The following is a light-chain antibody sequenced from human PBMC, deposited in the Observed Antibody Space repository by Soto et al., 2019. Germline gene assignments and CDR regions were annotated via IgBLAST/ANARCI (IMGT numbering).Light chain of an antibody. V-gene: IGLV2-14*01. CDR1: SSDLGGLNY. J-gene: IGLJ3*02. CDR3: SSYSTGPSPKWV. CDR2: KVD. Sequence: QSALTQPASVSGSPGQSITIPCSGRSSDLGGLNYVSWYQQHPGKVPKLIIYKVDNRPSGIADRFSASKSGNTASLTISGLQAEDEDHYYCSSYSTGPSPKWVFAGGTKLTVL.